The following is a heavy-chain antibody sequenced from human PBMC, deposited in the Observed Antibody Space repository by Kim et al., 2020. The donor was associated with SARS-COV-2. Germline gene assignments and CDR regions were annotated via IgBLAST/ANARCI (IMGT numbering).Heavy chain of an antibody. V-gene: IGHV3-43*01. J-gene: IGHJ3*02. Sequence: SVKGRFTISRDNSKNSLYLQMNSLRTEDTALYYCAKDSGQQQLFLDAFDIWGQGTMVTVSS. CDR3: AKDSGQQQLFLDAFDI. D-gene: IGHD6-13*01.